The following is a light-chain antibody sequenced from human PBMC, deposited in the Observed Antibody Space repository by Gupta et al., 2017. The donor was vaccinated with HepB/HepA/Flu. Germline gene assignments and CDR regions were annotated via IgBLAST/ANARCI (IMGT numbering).Light chain of an antibody. CDR1: RSNIGEDF. Sequence: QSLLTQPPSASATPRQRVAISSSGNRSNIGEDFVYWYQQFPEMAPRPLILRYNLRPSGVPGRFSGSKSGTAASLAISGLRTEDESDYYCATWDDSLSGAVFGGGTKVTVL. J-gene: IGLJ2*01. CDR2: RYN. V-gene: IGLV1-47*01. CDR3: ATWDDSLSGAV.